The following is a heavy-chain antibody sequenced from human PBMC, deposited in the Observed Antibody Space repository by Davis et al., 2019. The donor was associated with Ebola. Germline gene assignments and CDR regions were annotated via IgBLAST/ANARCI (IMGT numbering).Heavy chain of an antibody. CDR1: GFTFSSYA. CDR3: AKDHGYSYGYGQLDYYYGMDV. J-gene: IGHJ6*02. Sequence: GESLKISCAASGFTFSSYAMSWVRQAPGKGLEWVSAISGSGRSTYYADSVKGRFTISRDNSKNTLYLQMNSLRAEDTAVYYCAKDHGYSYGYGQLDYYYGMDVWGQGTTVTVSS. D-gene: IGHD5-18*01. V-gene: IGHV3-23*01. CDR2: ISGSGRST.